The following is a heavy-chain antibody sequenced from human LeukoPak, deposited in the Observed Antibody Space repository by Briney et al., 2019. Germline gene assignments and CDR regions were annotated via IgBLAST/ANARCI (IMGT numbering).Heavy chain of an antibody. CDR2: ISYDGSNK. CDR3: ARDHNYAFDN. V-gene: IGHV3-30*04. Sequence: GRSLRLSCAASGFTFSGYAMHWVRQAPGKGLEWVAVISYDGSNKYYADSVKGRFTISGDNAKNSLYLQMNSLRVEDTAVYYCARDHNYAFDNWGQGTLVTVSS. CDR1: GFTFSGYA. D-gene: IGHD1-1*01. J-gene: IGHJ4*02.